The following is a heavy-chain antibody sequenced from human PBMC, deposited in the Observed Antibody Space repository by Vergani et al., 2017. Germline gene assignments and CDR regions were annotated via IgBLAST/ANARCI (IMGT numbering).Heavy chain of an antibody. V-gene: IGHV3-23*01. Sequence: EVQLLESGGGLVQPGGSLRLSCAASGFTFSSYAMSWVRQAPGKGLEWVSAISGSGGSTYYADSVKGRFTISRDNSKNTLYLQMNSLRAEDTAVYYCAKGGGYYYGSGSYHYFDYWGQGTLVTVSS. D-gene: IGHD3-10*01. CDR3: AKGGGYYYGSGSYHYFDY. J-gene: IGHJ4*02. CDR1: GFTFSSYA. CDR2: ISGSGGST.